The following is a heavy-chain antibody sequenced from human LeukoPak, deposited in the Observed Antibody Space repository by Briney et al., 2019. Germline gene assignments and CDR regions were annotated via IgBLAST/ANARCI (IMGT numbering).Heavy chain of an antibody. J-gene: IGHJ4*02. Sequence: PGGSLRLSCAASGFTFNIFGMHWVRQVPGNGLEWVAVLWSDGNTAHYADSVEGRFTIFRDSSENTLYLQMNSLRSEDTAVYYCVKESAADATFHFDSWGQGTLVTVSS. CDR3: VKESAADATFHFDS. CDR2: LWSDGNTA. D-gene: IGHD6-13*01. V-gene: IGHV3-33*06. CDR1: GFTFNIFG.